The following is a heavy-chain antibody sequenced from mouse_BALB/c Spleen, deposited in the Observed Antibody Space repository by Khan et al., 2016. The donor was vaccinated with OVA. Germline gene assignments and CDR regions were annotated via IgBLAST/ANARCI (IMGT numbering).Heavy chain of an antibody. D-gene: IGHD2-4*01. CDR2: IDPFSGDT. CDR1: GYSFTSYY. V-gene: IGHV1S135*01. Sequence: VQLQQSGPELMKPGASVKISCKASGYSFTSYYIHWVIQSHGKSLEWIGYIDPFSGDTTYNQKFKGRATLTVDKSSSTAYIPLSNLTSEYSAVYYFTRLDYVACFTYWGQGTLVTVSA. CDR3: TRLDYVACFTY. J-gene: IGHJ3*01.